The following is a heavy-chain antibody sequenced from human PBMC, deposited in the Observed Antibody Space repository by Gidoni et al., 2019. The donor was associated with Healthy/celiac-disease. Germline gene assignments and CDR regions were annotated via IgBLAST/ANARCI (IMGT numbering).Heavy chain of an antibody. CDR1: GFTFRSYA. V-gene: IGHV3-23*01. Sequence: EVQLLESGGGLVQPGGSLRLSCAASGFTFRSYAMSWVRQAPGKGLEWVSAISGSGGSTYYADSVKGRFTISRDNSKNTLYLQMNSLRAEDTAVYYCAKDTTPYYYYGMDVWGQGTTVTVSS. CDR2: ISGSGGST. J-gene: IGHJ6*02. D-gene: IGHD2-15*01. CDR3: AKDTTPYYYYGMDV.